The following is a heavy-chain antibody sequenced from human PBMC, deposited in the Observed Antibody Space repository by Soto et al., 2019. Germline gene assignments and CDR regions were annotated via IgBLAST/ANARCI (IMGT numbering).Heavy chain of an antibody. CDR3: AKDRGQLWVRELVDY. Sequence: GSLRLSCAASGFTFSTYGMHWVRQAPGKGLEWVSFISYDGNKSYYAGSVKGRFSISRDNSKNTLYLQMNSLRAEDTAVYYCAKDRGQLWVRELVDYWGQGT. J-gene: IGHJ4*02. CDR2: ISYDGNKS. CDR1: GFTFSTYG. V-gene: IGHV3-30*18. D-gene: IGHD5-18*01.